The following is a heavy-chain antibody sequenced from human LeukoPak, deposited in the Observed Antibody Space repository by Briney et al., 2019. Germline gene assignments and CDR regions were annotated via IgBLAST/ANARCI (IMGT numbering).Heavy chain of an antibody. Sequence: PSETLSLTCTVSGGSISSGSYYWSWIRQPAGKGLEWIGRIYTSGSTNYNPSLKSRVTISVDTSKNQSSLKLSSVTAADTAVYYCARLLGMSSSWGGGIDYWGQGTLVTVSS. J-gene: IGHJ4*02. D-gene: IGHD6-13*01. CDR1: GGSISSGSYY. V-gene: IGHV4-61*02. CDR2: IYTSGST. CDR3: ARLLGMSSSWGGGIDY.